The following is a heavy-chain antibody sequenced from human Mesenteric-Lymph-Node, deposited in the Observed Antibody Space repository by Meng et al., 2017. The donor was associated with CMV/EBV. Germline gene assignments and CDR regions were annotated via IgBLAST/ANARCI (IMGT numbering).Heavy chain of an antibody. Sequence: FTSCYIHWVLQAPAQGLEWIGWINHNSGNTTYAQRFQGRRIMTWETSISTALLELSSRRSDDAAVYYCATDYYGYGSDWGGSHLGFDSWGQGTLVTVSS. J-gene: IGHJ4*02. CDR1: FTSCY. V-gene: IGHV1-2*02. D-gene: IGHD3-10*01. CDR3: ATDYYGYGSDWGGSHLGFDS. CDR2: INHNSGNT.